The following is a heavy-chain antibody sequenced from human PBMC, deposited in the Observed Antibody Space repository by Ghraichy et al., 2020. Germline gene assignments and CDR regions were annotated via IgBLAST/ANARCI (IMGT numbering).Heavy chain of an antibody. V-gene: IGHV4-59*01. CDR2: IYYSGSP. Sequence: SQTLSLTCTVSGGSISSYYWSWIRQPPWKGLEWIGYIYYSGSPNYTPSLKSRVSISVDTSKNQFSLKLSSVTAADTAVYYCARVRSSGSGSYYHGPVDYYYSGMVVWGQGTTVTVS. J-gene: IGHJ6*02. CDR1: GGSISSYY. D-gene: IGHD3-10*01. CDR3: ARVRSSGSGSYYHGPVDYYYSGMVV.